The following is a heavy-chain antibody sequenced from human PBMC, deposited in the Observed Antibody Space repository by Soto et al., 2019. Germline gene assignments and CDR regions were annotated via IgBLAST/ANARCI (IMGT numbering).Heavy chain of an antibody. J-gene: IGHJ4*02. Sequence: QVQLVQSGAEVKKPGSSVKVSCKASGGTFSSYTISWVRQAPGQGLEWMGRIIPILGIANYAQKFQGRVTITADKSTSTAYMELSSLRSEDTAVYYCARGGYYYDSSGYYYHVHFDYWGQGTLVTVSS. D-gene: IGHD3-22*01. CDR2: IIPILGIA. CDR3: ARGGYYYDSSGYYYHVHFDY. V-gene: IGHV1-69*02. CDR1: GGTFSSYT.